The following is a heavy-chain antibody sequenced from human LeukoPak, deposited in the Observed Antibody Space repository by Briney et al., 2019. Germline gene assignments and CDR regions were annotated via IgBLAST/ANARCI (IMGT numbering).Heavy chain of an antibody. CDR1: GGTFSSYA. V-gene: IGHV1-69*05. J-gene: IGHJ4*02. D-gene: IGHD1-26*01. Sequence: SLTVSCKASGGTFSSYAISWVRQAPGQGLEWMGRIIPIFGTANYAQKFQGRVTITTDESTSTAYMELSSLRSEDTAVYYCARGAPLELLFDYWGQGTLVTVSS. CDR2: IIPIFGTA. CDR3: ARGAPLELLFDY.